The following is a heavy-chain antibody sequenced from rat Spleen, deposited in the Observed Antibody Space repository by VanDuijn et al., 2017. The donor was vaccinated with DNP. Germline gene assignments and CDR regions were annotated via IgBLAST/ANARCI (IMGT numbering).Heavy chain of an antibody. CDR3: TRALYS. J-gene: IGHJ2*01. V-gene: IGHV2-19*01. Sequence: QVQLKESGPGLMQPSQTLSLTCTVSGFSLMDYNVHWVRQPPGKGLEWMGRIQSGGNTNYNSALKSRLSISRDTSKSQVFLKVNSLQTEDTARYFCTRALYSWGEGVMVTVSS. D-gene: IGHD1-10*01. CDR1: GFSLMDYN. CDR2: IQSGGNT.